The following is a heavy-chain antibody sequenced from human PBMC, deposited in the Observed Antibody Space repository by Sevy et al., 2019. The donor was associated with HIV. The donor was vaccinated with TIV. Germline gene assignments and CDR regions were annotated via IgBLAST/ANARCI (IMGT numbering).Heavy chain of an antibody. CDR3: AKRRVQSGLSGGGANYGMDV. J-gene: IGHJ6*02. CDR1: GFPFSSYA. V-gene: IGHV3-23*01. D-gene: IGHD2-8*02. CDR2: IIGGGSRT. Sequence: GGSLRLSCAASGFPFSSYAMSWVRQAPGKGLEWVSTIIGGGSRTYYAHSVTGRFIISRDNSRNTLYLQMNSLRAEDTATYYCAKRRVQSGLSGGGANYGMDVRGRGTTVTVSS.